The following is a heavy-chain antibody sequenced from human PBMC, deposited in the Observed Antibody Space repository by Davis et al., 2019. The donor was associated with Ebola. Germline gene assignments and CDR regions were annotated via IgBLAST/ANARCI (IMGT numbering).Heavy chain of an antibody. D-gene: IGHD3-10*01. Sequence: GESLKISCASSGFTFSSYTMHWVRQAPGKGLEWVAVVSYDGNNQYYADSVKGRFTISRDNFKNTLYLQMNSLRNEDTAVYYCVREGSFVLYAFDIWGQGTTVTVSS. CDR2: VSYDGNNQ. CDR3: VREGSFVLYAFDI. V-gene: IGHV3-30*04. CDR1: GFTFSSYT. J-gene: IGHJ3*02.